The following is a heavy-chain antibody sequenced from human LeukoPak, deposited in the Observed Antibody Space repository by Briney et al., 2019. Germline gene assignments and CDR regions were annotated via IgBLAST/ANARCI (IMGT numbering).Heavy chain of an antibody. Sequence: AGGSLRLSCAASGFTFSSYGMHWVRQAPGKGLEWVAFIRYDGSNKYYADSVKGRFTISRDNSKNTLYLQMNSLRAEDTAVYYCAKDPLSYYDFWSGGIDYWGQGTLVTVSS. CDR2: IRYDGSNK. CDR1: GFTFSSYG. V-gene: IGHV3-30*02. CDR3: AKDPLSYYDFWSGGIDY. D-gene: IGHD3-3*01. J-gene: IGHJ4*02.